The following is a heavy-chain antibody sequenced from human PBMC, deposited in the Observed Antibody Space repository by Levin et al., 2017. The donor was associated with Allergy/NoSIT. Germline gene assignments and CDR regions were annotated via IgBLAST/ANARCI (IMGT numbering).Heavy chain of an antibody. CDR3: AKAALYPGPPRYYFDY. V-gene: IGHV3-23*01. CDR2: ISGSGGST. CDR1: GFTFSSYA. J-gene: IGHJ4*02. Sequence: VASVKVSCAASGFTFSSYAMSWVRQAPGKGLEWVSAISGSGGSTYYADSVKGRFTISRDNSKNTLYLQMNSLRAEDTAVYYCAKAALYPGPPRYYFDYWGQGTLVTVSS. D-gene: IGHD4-17*01.